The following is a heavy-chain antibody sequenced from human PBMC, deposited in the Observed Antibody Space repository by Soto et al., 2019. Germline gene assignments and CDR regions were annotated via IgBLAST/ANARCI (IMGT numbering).Heavy chain of an antibody. CDR1: GDSISSSLYY. D-gene: IGHD2-21*01. Sequence: KTSETLSLTCNVSGDSISSSLYYWSWIRQVPGKGLEWIGHIYVTGAVDYNPSLRDRITISQDTSERQFSLNLRLVTAADTAVYYCARLRIATNNYKWFDPWGQGTLVTVSS. J-gene: IGHJ5*02. V-gene: IGHV4-31*03. CDR2: IYVTGAV. CDR3: ARLRIATNNYKWFDP.